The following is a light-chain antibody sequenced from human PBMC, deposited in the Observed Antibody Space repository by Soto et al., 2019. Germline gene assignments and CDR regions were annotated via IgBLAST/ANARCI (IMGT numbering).Light chain of an antibody. CDR1: SSDVGGYNY. V-gene: IGLV2-11*01. J-gene: IGLJ1*01. Sequence: QSVLTQPASVSGSPGQSIAISCTGTSSDVGGYNYVSWYQQHPGKAPKLIIYDVYKWPSGVPDRFSGFKSGNTASLTISGLQADDEAIYYCCSYTVRYSFVFGGGTKVTVL. CDR2: DVY. CDR3: CSYTVRYSFV.